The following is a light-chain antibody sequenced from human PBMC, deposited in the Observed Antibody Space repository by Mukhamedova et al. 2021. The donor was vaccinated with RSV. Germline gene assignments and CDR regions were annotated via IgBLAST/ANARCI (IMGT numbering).Light chain of an antibody. J-gene: IGKJ5*01. Sequence: GVPSRFSGSGSRTNFTLTITSLQPEDSAIYYCQQYNSYPQTFGHGTRLEIK. CDR3: QQYNSYPQT. V-gene: IGKV1-13*02.